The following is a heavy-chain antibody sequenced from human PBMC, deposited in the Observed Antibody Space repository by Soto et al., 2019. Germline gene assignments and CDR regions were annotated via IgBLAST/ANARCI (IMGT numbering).Heavy chain of an antibody. V-gene: IGHV6-1*01. CDR1: GDSVSSNSAA. Sequence: SQTLSLTCVISGDSVSSNSAAWNWIRQSPSRGLEWLGRTYYRSKWYNDYAVSVKSRITINPDTSKNQFSLQLNSVTPEDTAVYYCARDPAAYNIAAAGFDYWGQGTLVTVSS. J-gene: IGHJ4*02. CDR2: TYYRSKWYN. D-gene: IGHD6-13*01. CDR3: ARDPAAYNIAAAGFDY.